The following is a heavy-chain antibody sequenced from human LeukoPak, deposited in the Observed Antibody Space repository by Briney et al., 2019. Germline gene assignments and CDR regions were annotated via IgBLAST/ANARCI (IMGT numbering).Heavy chain of an antibody. CDR3: ARDAGAYYYGSGSYSPLDY. V-gene: IGHV3-48*04. CDR1: GFTFSSYS. Sequence: PGGSLRLSCAASGFTFSSYSMNWVRQAPGKGLEWVSYISSRSSTIYYADSVKGRFTISRDNAKNSLYLQMNSLRAEDTAVYYCARDAGAYYYGSGSYSPLDYWGQGTLVTVSS. D-gene: IGHD3-10*01. CDR2: ISSRSSTI. J-gene: IGHJ4*02.